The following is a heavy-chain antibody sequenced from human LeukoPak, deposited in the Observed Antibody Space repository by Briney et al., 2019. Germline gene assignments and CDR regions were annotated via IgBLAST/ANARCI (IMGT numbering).Heavy chain of an antibody. CDR1: GFTFSSYE. Sequence: GGSLRLSCAASGFTFSSYEMNWVRQAPGKGLEWVSYISSSGSTIYYADSVKGRFTISRDNAKNSLYLQMNSLRAEDTAAYYCARDAPTAQATPDAFDIWGQGTMVTVSS. CDR3: ARDAPTAQATPDAFDI. J-gene: IGHJ3*02. D-gene: IGHD1-26*01. V-gene: IGHV3-48*03. CDR2: ISSSGSTI.